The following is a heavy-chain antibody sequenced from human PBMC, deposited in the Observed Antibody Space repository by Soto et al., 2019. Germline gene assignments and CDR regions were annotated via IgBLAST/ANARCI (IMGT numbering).Heavy chain of an antibody. CDR1: GFTVSSHY. D-gene: IGHD3-16*01. CDR3: ASHGLGGDWFDP. Sequence: EVQLVESGGGLIQPGGSLRLSCAASGFTVSSHYMSWVRQAPGKGLEWVSVIYSGVSTYYADSVKGRFTISRDNSKNPLYIQLNSLRAEDTAVYYWASHGLGGDWFDPWGQGTLVTVCS. J-gene: IGHJ5*02. CDR2: IYSGVST. V-gene: IGHV3-53*01.